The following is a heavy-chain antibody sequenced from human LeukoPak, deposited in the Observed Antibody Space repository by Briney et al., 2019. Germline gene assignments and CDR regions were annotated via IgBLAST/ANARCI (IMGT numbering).Heavy chain of an antibody. CDR1: GGSISSYY. V-gene: IGHV4-4*09. D-gene: IGHD3-3*01. CDR3: ARHPADYDFWSAYAFDI. J-gene: IGHJ3*02. CDR2: IYTSGST. Sequence: SETLSLTCTVSGGSISSYYWSWIRQPPGKGLEWIGYIYTSGSTNYNPSLKSRVTISVDTSKNQFSLKLSPVTAADTAVYYCARHPADYDFWSAYAFDIWGQGTMVTVSS.